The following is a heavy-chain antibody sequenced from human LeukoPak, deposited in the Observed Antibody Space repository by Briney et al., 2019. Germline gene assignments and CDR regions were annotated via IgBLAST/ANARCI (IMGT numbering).Heavy chain of an antibody. V-gene: IGHV3-13*01. J-gene: IGHJ4*02. Sequence: PGGSLRLSCAASRFTFSSYDMHWVRQATGKGLEWVSAIGPTGDTCYSGSVKGRFTISRENARHSVYLQMNSLRAEDTALYYCARAKPGGSGSDYGDRNIDYWGQGTLVTVSS. CDR2: IGPTGDT. CDR3: ARAKPGGSGSDYGDRNIDY. D-gene: IGHD4-17*01. CDR1: RFTFSSYD.